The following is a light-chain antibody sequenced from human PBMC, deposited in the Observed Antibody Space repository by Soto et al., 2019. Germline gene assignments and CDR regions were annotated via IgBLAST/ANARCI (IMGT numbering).Light chain of an antibody. J-gene: IGKJ1*01. CDR2: AAS. V-gene: IGKV1-27*01. Sequence: DIQMTQSPSSLSASVGDRVTITCRASQAISNYLAWYQQKPGEVPNLLIYAASTLQSGVPSRFSGSGSGTDFTLTNNSLQPEDVATYYCQKYNSAPWTFGQGTKVEIK. CDR3: QKYNSAPWT. CDR1: QAISNY.